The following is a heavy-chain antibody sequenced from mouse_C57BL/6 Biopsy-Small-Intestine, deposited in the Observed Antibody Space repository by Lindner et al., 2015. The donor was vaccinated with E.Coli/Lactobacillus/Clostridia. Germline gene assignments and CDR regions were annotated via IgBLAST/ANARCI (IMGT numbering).Heavy chain of an antibody. V-gene: IGHV5-6*01. D-gene: IGHD1-1*01. CDR3: ARHSSYAMDY. Sequence: VQLQESGGDLVKPGGSLKLSCAASGFTFSSYGMSWVRQTPDKRLEWVATISSGGSYTYYPDSVKGRFTISRDSAKNTLYLQMSSLKSEDTAMYYCARHSSYAMDYWGQGTSVTVSS. J-gene: IGHJ4*01. CDR2: ISSGGSYT. CDR1: GFTFSSYG.